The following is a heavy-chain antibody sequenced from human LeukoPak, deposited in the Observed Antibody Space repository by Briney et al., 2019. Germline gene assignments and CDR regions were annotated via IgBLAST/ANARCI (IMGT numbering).Heavy chain of an antibody. D-gene: IGHD1-1*01. CDR3: GRVAGTTNYHYYYGMDV. V-gene: IGHV3-15*01. Sequence: GGSLRLSCAASGFTFSNAWMSWVRQAPGKGLEWVGRIKSNSNGGTIDYAAPVKGRFTISRDDPKNTLYLQTNSLKTEDTAVYYCGRVAGTTNYHYYYGMDVWGQGTTVTVSS. CDR1: GFTFSNAW. CDR2: IKSNSNGGTI. J-gene: IGHJ6*02.